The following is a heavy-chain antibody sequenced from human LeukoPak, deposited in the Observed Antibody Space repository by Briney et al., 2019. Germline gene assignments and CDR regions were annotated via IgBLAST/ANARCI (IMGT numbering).Heavy chain of an antibody. CDR2: IYTSGST. CDR1: GGSISSYY. V-gene: IGHV4-4*07. CDR3: ARDHGYDFWSGYYYYYYMDV. D-gene: IGHD3-3*01. J-gene: IGHJ6*03. Sequence: SETLSLTCTVSGGSISSYYWSWIRQPAGKGLEWIGRIYTSGSTNYNPSLKSRVTMSVDTSKNQFSLKLSSVTAADTAVYYCARDHGYDFWSGYYYYYYMDVWGKGTTVTVSS.